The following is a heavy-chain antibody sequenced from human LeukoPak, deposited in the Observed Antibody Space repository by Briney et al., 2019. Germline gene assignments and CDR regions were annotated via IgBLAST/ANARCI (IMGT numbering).Heavy chain of an antibody. V-gene: IGHV3-33*01. CDR1: GFTFSSYG. Sequence: PGGSLRLSCAASGFTFSSYGMHWVRQAPGKGLEWVAVIWYDGSNKYYADSVKGRFTLSRDNSKNTLYLQMNSLRAEDTAVYYCARGSGYSYGELDYWGQGTLVTVSS. CDR2: IWYDGSNK. J-gene: IGHJ4*02. D-gene: IGHD5-18*01. CDR3: ARGSGYSYGELDY.